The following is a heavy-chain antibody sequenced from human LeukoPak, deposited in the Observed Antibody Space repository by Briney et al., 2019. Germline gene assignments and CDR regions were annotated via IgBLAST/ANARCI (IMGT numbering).Heavy chain of an antibody. V-gene: IGHV3-21*01. CDR3: ARDPYSGSYGHLYYYYMDV. CDR1: GFSLSNYN. CDR2: ITSDSRYI. J-gene: IGHJ6*03. Sequence: GGSLRLSHAASGFSLSNYNMNWVRQAPGKGLEWVSSITSDSRYIYYGDSPKGRFTISRENAKNSLFLQMDSLTDEDTAVYYCARDPYSGSYGHLYYYYMDVWGKGTTVTISS. D-gene: IGHD1-26*01.